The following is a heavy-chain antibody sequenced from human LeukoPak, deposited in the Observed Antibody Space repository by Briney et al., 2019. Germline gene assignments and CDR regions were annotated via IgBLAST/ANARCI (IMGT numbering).Heavy chain of an antibody. CDR3: AKSPHYYDSSGEALTDY. CDR2: ISGSGGST. CDR1: GFTFSSYA. J-gene: IGHJ4*02. Sequence: GGSLRLSCAASGFTFSSYAMSWVRQAPGKGLEWVSAISGSGGSTYYADSVKGRFTISRDNSKNTLYLQMNSLRAEDTAVYYCAKSPHYYDSSGEALTDYWGQGTLVPVSS. D-gene: IGHD3-22*01. V-gene: IGHV3-23*01.